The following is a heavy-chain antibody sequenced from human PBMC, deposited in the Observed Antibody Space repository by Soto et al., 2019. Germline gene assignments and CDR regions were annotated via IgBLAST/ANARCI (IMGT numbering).Heavy chain of an antibody. J-gene: IGHJ4*02. CDR1: GFIFSRYG. D-gene: IGHD2-21*02. V-gene: IGHV3-30*03. CDR2: ISYDGGER. CDR3: ARDLPLYCRGDCNFDF. Sequence: EGSLRLSCGGSGFIFSRYGMHWFRQAPGKGLEWVTGISYDGGERFYADSVKGRFTISRDNSKNRLDLQMSSLRPEDTAVYYCARDLPLYCRGDCNFDFWGQGTLVTVSS.